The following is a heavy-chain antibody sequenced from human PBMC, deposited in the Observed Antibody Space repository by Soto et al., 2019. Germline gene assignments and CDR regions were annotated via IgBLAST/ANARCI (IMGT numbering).Heavy chain of an antibody. Sequence: ASVKVSCKASGYTFTSYGISWVRQAPGQGLEWMGWISAYNGNTNYAQKLQGRVTMTTDTSTSTAYMELRSLRSDDTAVYYCAREPPETPLYSYMDVWGKGTTVTVSS. V-gene: IGHV1-18*01. CDR1: GYTFTSYG. CDR3: AREPPETPLYSYMDV. CDR2: ISAYNGNT. J-gene: IGHJ6*03. D-gene: IGHD5-12*01.